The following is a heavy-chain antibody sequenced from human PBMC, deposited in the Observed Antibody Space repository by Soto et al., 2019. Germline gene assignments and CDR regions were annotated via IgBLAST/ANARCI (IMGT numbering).Heavy chain of an antibody. CDR3: AKDVFEGSSSSFDY. J-gene: IGHJ4*01. Sequence: GGSLRLSCAASGFTFSSYAMSWVRQAPGKGLEWVSAISGSGGSTYYADSVKGRFTISRDNSKNTLYLQMNSLRAEDTAVYYCAKDVFEGSSSSFDYWGQDPWSPSPQ. CDR2: ISGSGGST. CDR1: GFTFSSYA. D-gene: IGHD6-6*01. V-gene: IGHV3-23*01.